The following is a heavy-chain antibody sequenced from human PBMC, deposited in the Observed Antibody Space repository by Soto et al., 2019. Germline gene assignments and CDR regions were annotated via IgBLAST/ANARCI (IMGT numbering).Heavy chain of an antibody. Sequence: GGPLRLSCAASGFTFGTYGMHWVRQAPGKGLEWVAGIWYDGSVKTYADSVKGRFSISRDNSQNTVYLQMNTLRAEDTAVYYCARADCGGQCPCDYWGQGTMVTVSS. D-gene: IGHD2-21*01. CDR2: IWYDGSVK. CDR3: ARADCGGQCPCDY. CDR1: GFTFGTYG. J-gene: IGHJ4*02. V-gene: IGHV3-33*01.